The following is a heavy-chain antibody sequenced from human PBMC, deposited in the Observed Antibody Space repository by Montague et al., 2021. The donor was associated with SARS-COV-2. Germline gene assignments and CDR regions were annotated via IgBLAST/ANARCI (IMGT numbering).Heavy chain of an antibody. D-gene: IGHD3-22*01. CDR3: ARNRPPYYYDNSGHFLHGGFDA. CDR2: IHYSGST. Sequence: SQTLSLTCSVSGGSVSSYYLYWIRQTPGNGLEWIGNIHYSGSTNYNPSPKSRVTISVDTSKNQISLKLSSVTAADTAAYYCARNRPPYYYDNSGHFLHGGFDAWGQGTPVTVSS. CDR1: GGSVSSYY. V-gene: IGHV4-59*02. J-gene: IGHJ5*01.